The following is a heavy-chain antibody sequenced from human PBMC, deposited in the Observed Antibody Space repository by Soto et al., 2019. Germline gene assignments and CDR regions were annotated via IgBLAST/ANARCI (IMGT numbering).Heavy chain of an antibody. CDR1: GFTVSSNY. V-gene: IGHV3-66*01. CDR3: AAPLPTVVKPLQH. J-gene: IGHJ1*01. D-gene: IGHD4-17*01. Sequence: EVQLVESGGGLVQPGGSLRLSCAASGFTVSSNYMSWVRQSPGKGLEWVSLIYSGGSTKYAVSVKGRFTISRDNSKNTLYLQMNSLRAEDSPVYYCAAPLPTVVKPLQHWGQGTLVTVSS. CDR2: IYSGGST.